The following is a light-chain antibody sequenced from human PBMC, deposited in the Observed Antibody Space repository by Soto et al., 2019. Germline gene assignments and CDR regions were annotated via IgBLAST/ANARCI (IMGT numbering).Light chain of an antibody. V-gene: IGKV3-20*01. J-gene: IGKJ2*01. CDR1: QSVSSRL. CDR3: QQYGSSPYT. CDR2: GAS. Sequence: EIVLTHSPGTLSLSPGERATLSCRASQSVSSRLLAWYQQKPGQAPRLLMYGASNRATGIPDRLSGTGSGTDFTLTISRLEPEDFAVYYCQQYGSSPYTFGLGTKLEIK.